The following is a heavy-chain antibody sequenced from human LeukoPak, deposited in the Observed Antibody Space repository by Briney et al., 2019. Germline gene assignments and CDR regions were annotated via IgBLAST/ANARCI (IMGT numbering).Heavy chain of an antibody. CDR3: ARAGYSSSWYPKWFDP. Sequence: ASVKVSCKASGYTFTSYGISWVRQAPGQGLEWMGLISAYKGNTNYAQKLQGRVTMTTDTSTSTAYMELRSLRCDDTAVYYCARAGYSSSWYPKWFDPWGQGTLVPVSS. D-gene: IGHD6-13*01. CDR1: GYTFTSYG. V-gene: IGHV1-18*01. CDR2: ISAYKGNT. J-gene: IGHJ5*02.